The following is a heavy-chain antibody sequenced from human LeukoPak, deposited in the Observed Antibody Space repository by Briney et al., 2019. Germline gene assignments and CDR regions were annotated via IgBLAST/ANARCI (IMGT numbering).Heavy chain of an antibody. J-gene: IGHJ4*02. D-gene: IGHD2-2*01. Sequence: GRSLRLSCAASGFTFSSYGMHWVRQAPGKGLEWVAVISYDGSNKYYADSVKGRFTISRDNSKNTLYLQMNSLRAEDTAVYYCAKDRRTSCLDYWGQGTLVTVSS. V-gene: IGHV3-30*18. CDR2: ISYDGSNK. CDR1: GFTFSSYG. CDR3: AKDRRTSCLDY.